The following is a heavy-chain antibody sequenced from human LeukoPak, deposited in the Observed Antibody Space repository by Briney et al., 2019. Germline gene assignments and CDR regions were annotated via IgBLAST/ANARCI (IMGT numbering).Heavy chain of an antibody. V-gene: IGHV4-39*07. Sequence: SETLSLTCTVSGGSISSSSYYWGWIRQPPGKGLEWIGSIYYSGSTYYNPSLKSRVTISVDTSKNQFSLKLSSVTAADTAVYYCARRMVRGATGRWGQGTLVTVSS. CDR3: ARRMVRGATGR. J-gene: IGHJ4*02. CDR1: GGSISSSSYY. D-gene: IGHD3-10*01. CDR2: IYYSGST.